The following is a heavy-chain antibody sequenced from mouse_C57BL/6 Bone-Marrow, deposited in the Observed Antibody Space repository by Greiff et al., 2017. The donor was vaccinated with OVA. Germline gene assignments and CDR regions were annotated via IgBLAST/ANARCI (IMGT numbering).Heavy chain of an antibody. V-gene: IGHV5-4*03. J-gene: IGHJ2*01. D-gene: IGHD2-14*01. CDR2: ISDGGSYT. Sequence: EVTLMESGGGLVKPGGSLKLSCAASGFTFSSYAMSWVRQTPEKRLEWVATISDGGSYTYYPDNVKGRFTISRDNAKNNLYLQMSHLKSEDTAMYYCARRGVRRGGDFDYWGQGTTLTVSS. CDR3: ARRGVRRGGDFDY. CDR1: GFTFSSYA.